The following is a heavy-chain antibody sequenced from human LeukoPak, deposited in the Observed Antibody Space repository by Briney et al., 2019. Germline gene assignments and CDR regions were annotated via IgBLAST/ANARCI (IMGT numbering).Heavy chain of an antibody. CDR1: GGSISSSNW. CDR3: ARGYYDILTGYYTEPYFDY. CDR2: IYYSGST. Sequence: KPSETLSLTCAVSGGSISSSNWWSWVRQPPGKGLEWIGYIYYSGSTNYNPSLKSRVTISVDTSKNQFSLKLSSVTAADTAVYYCARGYYDILTGYYTEPYFDYWGQGTLVTVSS. J-gene: IGHJ4*02. D-gene: IGHD3-9*01. V-gene: IGHV4-4*02.